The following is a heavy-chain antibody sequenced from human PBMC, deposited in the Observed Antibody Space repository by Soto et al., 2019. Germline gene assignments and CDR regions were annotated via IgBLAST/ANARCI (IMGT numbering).Heavy chain of an antibody. V-gene: IGHV1-8*01. CDR3: ARSPHHQRLWDVHMDV. CDR1: GYTFTNYD. CDR2: MNPNNGNT. J-gene: IGHJ6*03. Sequence: QVQLVQSGAEVKEPGASVTVSCKASGYTFTNYDINWVRQATGQGLEWVGWMNPNNGNTGYAQNFQGRVTMTTDISMSTAFMELSSLKSEDTAVYYCARSPHHQRLWDVHMDVWGKGATVSVSS. D-gene: IGHD2-2*01.